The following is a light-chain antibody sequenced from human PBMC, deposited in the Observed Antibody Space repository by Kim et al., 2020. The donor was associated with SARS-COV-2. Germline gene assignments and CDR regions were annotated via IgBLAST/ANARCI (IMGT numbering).Light chain of an antibody. CDR1: PSITGSS. V-gene: IGKV3-20*01. CDR2: RSS. Sequence: SPGERATPSCRASPSITGSSLAWYQVRPGQAPRRLIYRSSYRAPDIPERCCGGGSETDFTLTIARLEPEDFALYFCQQYGNSPWTFGQGTKVDIK. J-gene: IGKJ1*01. CDR3: QQYGNSPWT.